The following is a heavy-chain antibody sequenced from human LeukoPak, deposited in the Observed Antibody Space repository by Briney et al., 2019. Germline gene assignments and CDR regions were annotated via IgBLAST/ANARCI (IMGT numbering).Heavy chain of an antibody. V-gene: IGHV4-61*05. Sequence: SETLSLTCAVSGGSISSNSYYWGWIRQSPGKGLEWIGYIYYTGTSYNPSLKSRVTISADTSKNQFSLKLISVTAADTAVYYCASRKLGNDYWGQGTLVTVSS. CDR3: ASRKLGNDY. J-gene: IGHJ4*02. D-gene: IGHD7-27*01. CDR1: GGSISSNSYY. CDR2: IYYTGT.